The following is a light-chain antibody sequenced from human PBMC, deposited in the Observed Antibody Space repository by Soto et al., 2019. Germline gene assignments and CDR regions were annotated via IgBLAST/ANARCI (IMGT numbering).Light chain of an antibody. CDR2: WAS. V-gene: IGKV4-1*01. J-gene: IGKJ1*01. CDR3: QQYSSTPRT. CDR1: QSILYNSNNKNY. Sequence: DIVMTQSPDSLAVSLGERATINCKSSQSILYNSNNKNYLAWYQQKPGQPPKLLIYWASTRESGVPDRFSGSGSGTDFTLTISSLLAEDVAVYYCQQYSSTPRTFGQGTKVEIK.